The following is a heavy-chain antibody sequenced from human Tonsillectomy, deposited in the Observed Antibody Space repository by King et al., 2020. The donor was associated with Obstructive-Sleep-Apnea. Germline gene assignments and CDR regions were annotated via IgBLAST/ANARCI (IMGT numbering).Heavy chain of an antibody. D-gene: IGHD6-13*01. V-gene: IGHV4-59*01. CDR1: GDSITNSY. CDR2: VSHTGNT. J-gene: IGHJ5*02. CDR3: VRRSTNGRGNWFDP. Sequence: QLQESGPGLLKPLETLSLICSVSGDSITNSYWSWIRPTPGRGLEWIAYVSHTGNTHYNPSLRSRSTISVDTSKNQFSLKLNSVTTSDTAVYYCVRRSTNGRGNWFDPWGQGTLVTVSS.